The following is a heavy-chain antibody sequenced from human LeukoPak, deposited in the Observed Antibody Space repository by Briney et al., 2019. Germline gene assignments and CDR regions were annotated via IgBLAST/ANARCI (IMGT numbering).Heavy chain of an antibody. Sequence: SETLSLTCTVSGGSIGGDYWTWIRQPPGKGLQYIGYIYHTGATNYNPSLKSRVTMSVDTSKNQFSLKLNSVAAADTAVYFCAKYGKSGWSIDNWGQGTLVTVSS. D-gene: IGHD6-19*01. CDR2: IYHTGAT. CDR3: AKYGKSGWSIDN. V-gene: IGHV4-59*08. CDR1: GGSIGGDY. J-gene: IGHJ4*02.